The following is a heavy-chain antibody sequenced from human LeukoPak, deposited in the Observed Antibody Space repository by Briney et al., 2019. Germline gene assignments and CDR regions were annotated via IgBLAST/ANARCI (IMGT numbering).Heavy chain of an antibody. CDR3: ARGRLGELQGRFDY. V-gene: IGHV1-18*01. D-gene: IGHD1-26*01. CDR1: GYTFTSYG. J-gene: IGHJ4*02. Sequence: ASVKVSCKASGYTFTSYGISWVRQAPGQGLEWMGWISAYNGNTNYAQKLQGRVTMTTGTSTSTAYMELRSLRSDDTAVYYCARGRLGELQGRFDYWGQGTLVTVSS. CDR2: ISAYNGNT.